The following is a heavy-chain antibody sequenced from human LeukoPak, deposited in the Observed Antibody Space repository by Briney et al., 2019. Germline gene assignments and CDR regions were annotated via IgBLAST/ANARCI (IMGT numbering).Heavy chain of an antibody. Sequence: SETLSLTCTVSGGSISSSYYYWGWIRQPPGKGLEWIGSIYYSGSTHYNPSLKSRVTISVDTSKNQFSLKLSSVTAADTAVYYCARPREVGAKSAFDIWGQGTMVTVSS. CDR2: IYYSGST. CDR1: GGSISSSYYY. V-gene: IGHV4-39*01. CDR3: ARPREVGAKSAFDI. D-gene: IGHD1-26*01. J-gene: IGHJ3*02.